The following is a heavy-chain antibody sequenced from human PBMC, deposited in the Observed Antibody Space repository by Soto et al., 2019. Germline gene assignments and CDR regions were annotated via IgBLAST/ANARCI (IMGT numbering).Heavy chain of an antibody. J-gene: IGHJ5*02. D-gene: IGHD4-4*01. CDR3: AKDVIAPPNYFDP. Sequence: ASVKVSCKASGYTFTNYGISWVRQAPGQGLEWMGWISAYNGNTHYAQTVQGRVTMTTDTSTSTTNLELRSLRSDDTAVSYCAKDVIAPPNYFDPWGQGTLVTVS. CDR1: GYTFTNYG. CDR2: ISAYNGNT. V-gene: IGHV1-18*04.